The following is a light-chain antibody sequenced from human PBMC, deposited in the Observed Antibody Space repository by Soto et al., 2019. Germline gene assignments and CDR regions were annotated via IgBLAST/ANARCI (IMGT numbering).Light chain of an antibody. CDR3: ATWDDSLNGVV. CDR2: SND. CDR1: SSNIGTNT. J-gene: IGLJ2*01. Sequence: SVLTQPPSASGTPGQRVSISCSGGSSNIGTNTVNWYQHLPGTAPKLLIFSNDERPSGVPDRFSGSKSGTSASLAISGLQSDDEAYYYCATWDDSLNGVVFGGGT. V-gene: IGLV1-44*01.